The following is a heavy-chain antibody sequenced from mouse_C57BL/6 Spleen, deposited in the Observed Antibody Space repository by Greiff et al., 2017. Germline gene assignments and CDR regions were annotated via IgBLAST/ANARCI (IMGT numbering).Heavy chain of an antibody. D-gene: IGHD1-1*01. J-gene: IGHJ3*01. V-gene: IGHV1-5*01. CDR2: IYPGNSDT. CDR3: TRGYYGSSSWFAY. Sequence: EVQLQQSGTVLARPGASVKMSCKTSGYTFTSYWMHWVKQRPGQGLEWIGAIYPGNSDTSYTQKFKGKAKLTAVTSASTAYRELSSLTNEDSAVYYGTRGYYGSSSWFAYWGQGTLVTVSA. CDR1: GYTFTSYW.